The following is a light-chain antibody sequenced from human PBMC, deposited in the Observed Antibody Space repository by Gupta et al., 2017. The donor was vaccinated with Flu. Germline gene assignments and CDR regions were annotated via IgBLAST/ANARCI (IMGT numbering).Light chain of an antibody. CDR1: QSVSSSY. CDR2: GAS. Sequence: EIVLTQSPGTLSLSPGERATLSCRASQSVSSSYLAWYQQKPGQAPRLLIYGASSRATGIPDRCSGSGSGTDFTLTISRLEPEDFAVYYCQQYGRAPPWTFGQGTKVEIK. J-gene: IGKJ1*01. V-gene: IGKV3-20*01. CDR3: QQYGRAPPWT.